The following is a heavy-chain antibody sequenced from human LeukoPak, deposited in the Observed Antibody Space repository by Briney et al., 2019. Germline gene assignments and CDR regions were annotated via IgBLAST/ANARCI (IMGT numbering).Heavy chain of an antibody. CDR1: GGSISSYY. CDR2: IYYSGST. J-gene: IGHJ2*01. Sequence: SETLSLTCTVSGGSISSYYWTWIRQPPGKGLEWLGYIYYSGSTNYNPSLKSRVTISVDTSKNQFSLKLSSVTAADTAVYYCARGNDYVWGSYRSHFVWYFDLWGRGTLVTVSS. V-gene: IGHV4-59*12. D-gene: IGHD3-16*02. CDR3: ARGNDYVWGSYRSHFVWYFDL.